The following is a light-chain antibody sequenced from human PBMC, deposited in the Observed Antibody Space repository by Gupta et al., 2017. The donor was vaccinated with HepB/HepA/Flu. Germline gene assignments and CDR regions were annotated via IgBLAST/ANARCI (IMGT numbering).Light chain of an antibody. CDR2: GAS. CDR3: QQSYSSPCT. J-gene: IGKJ2*02. Sequence: DIQMTQSPSSLSASVGDRVTISCRTSQSISNFLNWYQQKPGKAPKVLIYGASNLQNGVPSRFSGSGSGTXFALTIXSLQPDDFATYYCQQSYSSPCTFGXGTKLEIK. V-gene: IGKV1-39*01. CDR1: QSISNF.